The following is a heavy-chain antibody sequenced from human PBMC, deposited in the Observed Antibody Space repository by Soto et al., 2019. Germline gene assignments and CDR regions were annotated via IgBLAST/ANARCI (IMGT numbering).Heavy chain of an antibody. D-gene: IGHD5-18*01. Sequence: QVQLVQSGAEVKKPGASVKVSCKASGYTFTSYAMHWVRQAPGQRLAWMGWINAGNGNTKYSQKFQGRVTITRDTSASTAYMELTSLRSEDTDVYYWAREGVGRIERGYRYAARRYYFDYWGQGTLVTVSS. CDR2: INAGNGNT. CDR1: GYTFTSYA. J-gene: IGHJ4*02. CDR3: AREGVGRIERGYRYAARRYYFDY. V-gene: IGHV1-3*01.